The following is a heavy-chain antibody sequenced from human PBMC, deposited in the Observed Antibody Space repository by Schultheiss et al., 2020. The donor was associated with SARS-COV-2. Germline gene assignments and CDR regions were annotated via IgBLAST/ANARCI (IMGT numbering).Heavy chain of an antibody. D-gene: IGHD4-17*01. Sequence: GESLKISCAASGFTVSSNYMSWVRQAPGKGLEWVSVIYSGGSTYYADSVKGRFTISRDNSKNTLYLQMNSLRAEDTAVYYCARDLAVTTYYYYYGMDVWGQGTTVTVSS. V-gene: IGHV3-66*01. CDR2: IYSGGST. CDR3: ARDLAVTTYYYYYGMDV. J-gene: IGHJ6*02. CDR1: GFTVSSNY.